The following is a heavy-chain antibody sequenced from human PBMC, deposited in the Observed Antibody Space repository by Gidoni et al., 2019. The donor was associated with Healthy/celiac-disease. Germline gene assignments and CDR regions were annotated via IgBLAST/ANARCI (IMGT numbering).Heavy chain of an antibody. J-gene: IGHJ6*02. CDR3: ARDLNIVVVPAYYYGMDV. Sequence: QVQLVQSGAEVKKPGASVKVSCKASGYTFTGSYMHWVRQAPGQWLEWMGWINPNSGGTNYAQKFQGRVTMTRDTSISTAYMELSRLRSDDTAVYYCARDLNIVVVPAYYYGMDVWGQGTTVTVSS. D-gene: IGHD2-2*01. CDR1: GYTFTGSY. CDR2: INPNSGGT. V-gene: IGHV1-2*02.